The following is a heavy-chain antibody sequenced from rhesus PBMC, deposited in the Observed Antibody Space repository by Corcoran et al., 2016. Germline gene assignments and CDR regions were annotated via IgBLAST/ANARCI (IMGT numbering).Heavy chain of an antibody. V-gene: IGHV4S11*01. J-gene: IGHJ5-1*01. CDR1: GGSIRSNY. Sequence: QVQLQESGPGLVKPLETLSLTCAVSGGSIRSNYLSWIRQAPGKGLGWIGYIYGSGSSTNYNPSLKSRVTLSVDTSKNQLSLKLSSVTAADTAVYYCARHERIAGTMFRFDVWGPGVLVTVSS. D-gene: IGHD1-1-1*01. CDR2: IYGSGSST. CDR3: ARHERIAGTMFRFDV.